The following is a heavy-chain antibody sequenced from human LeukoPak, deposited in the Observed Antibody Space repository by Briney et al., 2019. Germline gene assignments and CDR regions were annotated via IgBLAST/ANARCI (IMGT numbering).Heavy chain of an antibody. CDR2: IYTSGST. V-gene: IGHV4-4*07. CDR1: GFTFSSYA. Sequence: GSLRLSCAASGFTFSSYAMSWIRQPAGKGLEWIGRIYTSGSTNYNPSLKSRVTMSVDTSKNQFSLKLSSVTAADTAVYHCASGYDWFDPWGQGILVTVYS. CDR3: ASGYDWFDP. J-gene: IGHJ5*02. D-gene: IGHD6-13*01.